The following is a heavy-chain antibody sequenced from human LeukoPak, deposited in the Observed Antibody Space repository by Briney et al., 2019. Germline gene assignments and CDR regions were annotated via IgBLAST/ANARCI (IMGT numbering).Heavy chain of an antibody. Sequence: AGGSLRLSCTASGFTFGDYAMSWVRQAPGKGLEWVGFIRSKAYGGTTEYAASVKGRFTISRDDSKSIAYLQMNSLKTEDTAVYYCTTGIPVQPDYYYYMDAWGKGTTVTISS. CDR3: TTGIPVQPDYYYYMDA. V-gene: IGHV3-49*04. CDR2: IRSKAYGGTT. J-gene: IGHJ6*03. CDR1: GFTFGDYA.